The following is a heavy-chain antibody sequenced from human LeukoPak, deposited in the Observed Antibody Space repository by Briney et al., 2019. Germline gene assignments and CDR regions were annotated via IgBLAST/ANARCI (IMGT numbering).Heavy chain of an antibody. CDR1: GFTFSSYV. V-gene: IGHV3-23*01. J-gene: IGHJ6*02. CDR2: ISGRGSST. D-gene: IGHD3-22*01. Sequence: GGSLRLSCTASGFTFSSYVMSWVRQAPGKGLERVSDISGRGSSTSYVDSVKGRFTISRDNSKNTLYLQMNSLRAEDTAVCYCARESGYNYGMDVWGQGTTVTVSS. CDR3: ARESGYNYGMDV.